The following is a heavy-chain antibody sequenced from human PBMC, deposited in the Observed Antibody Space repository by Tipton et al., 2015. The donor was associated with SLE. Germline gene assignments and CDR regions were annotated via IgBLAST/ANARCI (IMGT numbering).Heavy chain of an antibody. CDR1: GGSISSSSYY. V-gene: IGHV4-39*07. J-gene: IGHJ4*02. CDR3: ARDAEAADIVVVPAATSFDY. Sequence: GLVKPSETLSLTCTVSGGSISSSSYYWGWIRQPPGKGLEWIGSIYYSGSTYYNPSLKSRVTISVDTSKNQFSLKLSSVTAADTAVYYCARDAEAADIVVVPAATSFDYWGQGTLVTVSS. CDR2: IYYSGST. D-gene: IGHD2-2*01.